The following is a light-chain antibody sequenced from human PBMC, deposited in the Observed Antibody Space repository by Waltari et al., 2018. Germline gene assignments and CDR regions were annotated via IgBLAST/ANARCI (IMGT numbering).Light chain of an antibody. Sequence: EIVLTQSPGTLPLSPGERATLSCRASQSVKNNYLAWYQQKPGRAPRLLIYAASGRATGIPDRFSGSGSGTDFTLTISRLEPEDFAVYYCQQYGISLYSFGQGTKLEI. CDR1: QSVKNNY. CDR2: AAS. V-gene: IGKV3-20*01. J-gene: IGKJ2*03. CDR3: QQYGISLYS.